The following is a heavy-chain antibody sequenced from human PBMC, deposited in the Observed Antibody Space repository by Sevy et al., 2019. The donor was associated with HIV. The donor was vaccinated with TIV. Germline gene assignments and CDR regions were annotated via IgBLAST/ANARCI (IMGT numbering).Heavy chain of an antibody. CDR3: AHVRTVTTFNNWFDP. V-gene: IGHV2-5*02. Sequence: SGPTLVNPTQTLTLTCTFSGFSLSTSGVSVGWIRQPPGKALEWLALIYWDDDKRYSPSLKSRLTITKDTSKNQVVLTMTNMDPVDTATYYCAHVRTVTTFNNWFDPWGQGTLVTVSS. J-gene: IGHJ5*02. CDR2: IYWDDDK. D-gene: IGHD4-4*01. CDR1: GFSLSTSGVS.